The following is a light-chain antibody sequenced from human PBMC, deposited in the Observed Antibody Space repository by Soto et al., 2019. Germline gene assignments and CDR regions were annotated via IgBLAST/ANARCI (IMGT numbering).Light chain of an antibody. V-gene: IGKV1-33*01. CDR1: QDITNY. CDR2: DAS. J-gene: IGKJ4*01. Sequence: DIQMTQSPSSLSASIGDRVTIACQASQDITNYLNWYQQKPGKAPKLLIYDASNLEVGVPPRFIGSGSGTHFTFTISSLQPEDSGTYYCQQCDTLPLTFGGGTKVEI. CDR3: QQCDTLPLT.